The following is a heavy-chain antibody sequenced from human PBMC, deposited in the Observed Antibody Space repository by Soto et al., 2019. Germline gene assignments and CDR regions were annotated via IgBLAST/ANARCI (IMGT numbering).Heavy chain of an antibody. CDR2: IATYNNNK. Sequence: HLVQSGPEVKRPGASITVSCKTSGDTFANFGLSWVRQAPGQGLEWMGWIATYNNNKNYAQKFQGRLTLTTDTSTSTAYMELESLGYDDTAVYYCASVVRGFVNWFDPWGQGTLVTVSS. J-gene: IGHJ5*02. CDR3: ASVVRGFVNWFDP. V-gene: IGHV1-18*01. D-gene: IGHD3-10*01. CDR1: GDTFANFG.